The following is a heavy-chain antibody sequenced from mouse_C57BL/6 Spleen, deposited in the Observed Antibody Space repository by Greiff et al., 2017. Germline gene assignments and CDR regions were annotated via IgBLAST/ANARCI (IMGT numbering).Heavy chain of an antibody. J-gene: IGHJ2*01. CDR1: GYTFTSYW. CDR2: IDPSDSYT. CDR3: ARRLWSYYFDY. Sequence: QVQLQQPGAELVMPGASVKLSCKASGYTFTSYWMHWVKQRPGQGLEWIGEIDPSDSYTNYNQKFKGKSTLTVDKSSSTAYMQLSSLTSEDSAVYYCARRLWSYYFDYWGQGTTLTGSS. D-gene: IGHD1-1*02. V-gene: IGHV1-69*01.